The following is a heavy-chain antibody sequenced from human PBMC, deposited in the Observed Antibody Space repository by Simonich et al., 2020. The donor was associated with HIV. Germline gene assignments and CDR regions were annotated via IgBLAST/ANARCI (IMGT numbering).Heavy chain of an antibody. J-gene: IGHJ4*02. CDR2: IYYSGST. V-gene: IGHV4-39*01. D-gene: IGHD5-12*01. Sequence: QVQLQESGPGLVKPSETLSLTCAVSGGSISSSSYYWGWLRQPPGKGLEGIGSIYYSGSTYYNPSLKSRVTISVDTSKNQFSLKLSSVTAADTAVYYCARHESGYDSPNDYWGQGTLVNVSS. CDR3: ARHESGYDSPNDY. CDR1: GGSISSSSYY.